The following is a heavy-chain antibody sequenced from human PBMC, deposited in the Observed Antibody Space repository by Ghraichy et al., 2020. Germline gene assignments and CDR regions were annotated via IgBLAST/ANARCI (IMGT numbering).Heavy chain of an antibody. V-gene: IGHV4-30-2*01. Sequence: SLNISCAVSGGSISSGGYSWSWIRQPPGKGLEWIGYIYHSGSTYYNPSLKSRVTISVDRSKNQFSLKLSSVTAADTAVYYCARGGDSLDVWGQGTTVTVSS. CDR1: GGSISSGGYS. CDR2: IYHSGST. D-gene: IGHD2-21*01. J-gene: IGHJ6*02. CDR3: ARGGDSLDV.